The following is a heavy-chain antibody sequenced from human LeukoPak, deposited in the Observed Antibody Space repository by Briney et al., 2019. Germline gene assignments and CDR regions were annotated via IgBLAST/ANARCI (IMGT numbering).Heavy chain of an antibody. CDR3: AKNIAPPGRVDDQLYGMDE. D-gene: IGHD2-2*01. CDR1: GFPFSGYW. CDR2: IKQDASDS. V-gene: IGHV3-7*01. Sequence: PGGSLRLSCAASGFPFSGYWMTWVRQAPGKGLQWVASIKQDASDSRHVDSVKGRFTISRDNAKNSLFLQTNNLRPGDTAVYYCAKNIAPPGRVDDQLYGMDEWGQGTTVTVSS. J-gene: IGHJ6*02.